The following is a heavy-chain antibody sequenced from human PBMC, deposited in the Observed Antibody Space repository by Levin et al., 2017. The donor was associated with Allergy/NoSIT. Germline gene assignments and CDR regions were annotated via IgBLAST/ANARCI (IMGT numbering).Heavy chain of an antibody. V-gene: IGHV4-59*01. Sequence: SETLSLTCTVSGGSISSYYWSWIRQPPGKGLEWIGYIYYSGSTNYNPSLKSRVTISVDTSKNQFSLKLSSVTAADTAVYYFARGSREDWGGYYYYGWGMDVWGQGTTVTVSS. CDR3: ARGSREDWGGYYYYGWGMDV. CDR2: IYYSGST. J-gene: IGHJ6*02. D-gene: IGHD3-16*01. CDR1: GGSISSYY.